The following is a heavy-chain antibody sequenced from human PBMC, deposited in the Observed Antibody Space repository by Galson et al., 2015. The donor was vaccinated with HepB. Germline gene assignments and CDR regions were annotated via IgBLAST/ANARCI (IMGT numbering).Heavy chain of an antibody. J-gene: IGHJ5*02. Sequence: SLRLSCAASGFIFKNYNMNWVRQAPGKGLEWVSSISSNGDYIYYAESLKGRFTISRDNAKNSLFVQMSSLRAEDAAVYYCARDWGIAVAGTWWFDPWGQGTVVTVSS. CDR1: GFIFKNYN. CDR2: ISSNGDYI. CDR3: ARDWGIAVAGTWWFDP. V-gene: IGHV3-21*01. D-gene: IGHD6-19*01.